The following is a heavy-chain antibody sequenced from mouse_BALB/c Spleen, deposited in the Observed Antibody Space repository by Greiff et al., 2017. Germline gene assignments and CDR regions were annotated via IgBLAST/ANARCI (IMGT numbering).Heavy chain of an antibody. CDR2: IWGDGST. Sequence: VQRVESGPGLVAPSQSLSITCTVSGFSLTGYGVNWVRQPPGKGLEWLGMIWGDGSTDYNSALKSRLSISKDNSKSQVFLKMNSLQTDDTARYYCARALLRLQGYAMDYWGQGTSVTVSS. J-gene: IGHJ4*01. D-gene: IGHD1-2*01. CDR1: GFSLTGYG. V-gene: IGHV2-6-7*01. CDR3: ARALLRLQGYAMDY.